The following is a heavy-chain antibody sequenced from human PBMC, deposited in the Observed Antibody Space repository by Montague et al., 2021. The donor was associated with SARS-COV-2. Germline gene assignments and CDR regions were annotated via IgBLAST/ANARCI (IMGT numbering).Heavy chain of an antibody. CDR1: GGSISSYY. V-gene: IGHV4-59*01. CDR3: AGTYYDFWSGFIPYYYMDV. J-gene: IGHJ6*03. CDR2: IYYSGST. D-gene: IGHD3-3*01. Sequence: SETLSLTCTVSGGSISSYYWSWIRQPPGKGLEWFGYIYYSGSTTYNPSLKSRVTISADTSKNHFSLKLSSVTAADTAVYYCAGTYYDFWSGFIPYYYMDVWGKGTTVTVSS.